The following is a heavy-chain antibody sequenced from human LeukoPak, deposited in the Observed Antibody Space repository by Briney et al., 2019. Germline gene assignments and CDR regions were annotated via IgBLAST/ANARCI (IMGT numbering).Heavy chain of an antibody. V-gene: IGHV1-18*01. J-gene: IGHJ5*02. D-gene: IGHD3-10*01. CDR3: AREPHVLLWVGELIRANWSDP. Sequence: ASVKVSCKASGYTFTSYGMHWVRQAPGQGLEWMGWISPYNGNTNYAQKLQGRVTMTRDTSTSTAYMELRSLRSDDTAVYYCAREPHVLLWVGELIRANWSDPWGQGTLVTVSS. CDR1: GYTFTSYG. CDR2: ISPYNGNT.